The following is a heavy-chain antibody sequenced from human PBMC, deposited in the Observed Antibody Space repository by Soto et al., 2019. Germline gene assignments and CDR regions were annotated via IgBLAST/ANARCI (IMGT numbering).Heavy chain of an antibody. V-gene: IGHV4-30-2*01. CDR2: IYHSGST. CDR3: ARNDYSNSNWFDP. D-gene: IGHD4-4*01. CDR1: GGSISSGGYS. Sequence: SLTCAVSGGSISSGGYSWSWIRQPPGKGLEWIGYIYHSGSTYYNPSLKSRVTISVDRSKNQFSLKMSSVTAADTAEYYCARNDYSNSNWFDPWGQGTLVTVSS. J-gene: IGHJ5*02.